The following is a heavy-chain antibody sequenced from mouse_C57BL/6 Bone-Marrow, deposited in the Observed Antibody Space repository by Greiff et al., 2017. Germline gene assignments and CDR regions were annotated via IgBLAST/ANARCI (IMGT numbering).Heavy chain of an antibody. CDR3: ARRYYGSFFFAY. D-gene: IGHD1-1*01. V-gene: IGHV1-81*01. Sequence: QVQLQQSGAELARPGASVKLSCKASGYTFTSYGISWVKQRTGQGLEWIGEIYPRSGNTYYNEKFKGKATLTADKSSSTAYMELRSLTSEDSAVYFCARRYYGSFFFAYWGQGTLVTVSA. J-gene: IGHJ3*01. CDR2: IYPRSGNT. CDR1: GYTFTSYG.